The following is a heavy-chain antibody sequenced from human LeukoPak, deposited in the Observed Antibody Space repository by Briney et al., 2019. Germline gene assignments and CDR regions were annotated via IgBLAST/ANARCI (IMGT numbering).Heavy chain of an antibody. CDR2: INSGGSAI. J-gene: IGHJ4*02. CDR3: ARDGRVTVGATRYGY. Sequence: PGGSLRLSCAASGFTFNSYEMNWVRQAPGKGLEWVSYINSGGSAIYYADSVKGRFTISRDNAKNSLYLQMNSLRAEDTAVYYCARDGRVTVGATRYGYWGQGTLVTVSS. CDR1: GFTFNSYE. D-gene: IGHD1-26*01. V-gene: IGHV3-48*03.